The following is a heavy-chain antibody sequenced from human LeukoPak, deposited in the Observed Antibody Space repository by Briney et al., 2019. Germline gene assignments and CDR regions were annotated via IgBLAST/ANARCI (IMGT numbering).Heavy chain of an antibody. Sequence: GGSLRLSCAASGLSFSSYWMSWVRHTPGKGLEWVANIKQDGSEKYYVDSVKGRFTISKDNAKNSLYLQMNSLRVEDTAVYYCARIGGGGYDFDSSSWFFDYWGQGTLVTVSS. CDR2: IKQDGSEK. V-gene: IGHV3-7*01. CDR1: GLSFSSYW. J-gene: IGHJ4*02. D-gene: IGHD6-13*01. CDR3: ARIGGGGYDFDSSSWFFDY.